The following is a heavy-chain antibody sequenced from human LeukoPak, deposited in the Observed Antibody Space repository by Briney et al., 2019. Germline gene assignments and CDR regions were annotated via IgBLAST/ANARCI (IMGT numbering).Heavy chain of an antibody. V-gene: IGHV5-51*01. CDR2: IYPGDSDS. J-gene: IGHJ4*02. Sequence: GESLKISCKGSGYSFTSYWIGWVRQMPGKGLEWMGIIYPGDSDSRYSPSFQAQVPSSADKSISPCYLQWRSLKASATVMYYCARPTGTGYSSSWYEAPFDYWGQGTLVTVSS. D-gene: IGHD6-13*01. CDR3: ARPTGTGYSSSWYEAPFDY. CDR1: GYSFTSYW.